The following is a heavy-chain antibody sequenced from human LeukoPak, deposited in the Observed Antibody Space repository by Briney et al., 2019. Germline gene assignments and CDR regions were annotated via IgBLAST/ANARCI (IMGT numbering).Heavy chain of an antibody. D-gene: IGHD2-2*01. CDR3: ARRAIVVVPAAPADAFDI. Sequence: PSETLSLTCTVSGGSISSSSYYWGWIRQPPGKGLEWIGSIYYIVSTYYNPSLKSPVTISVDTSKNQFSLKLSSVTAADTAVYYCARRAIVVVPAAPADAFDIWGQGTMVTVSS. V-gene: IGHV4-39*01. CDR2: IYYIVST. CDR1: GGSISSSSYY. J-gene: IGHJ3*02.